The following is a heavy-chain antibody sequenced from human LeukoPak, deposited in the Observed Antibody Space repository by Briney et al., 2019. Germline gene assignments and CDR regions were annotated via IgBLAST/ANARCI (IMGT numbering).Heavy chain of an antibody. Sequence: GVSVKVSCKASGYTFTSYGISWVRQAPGQGLEWMGWISAYNGNTNYAQKLQGRVTMTTDTSTSTAYMELRSLRSDDTAVYYCAKVVVAATPISHWLDPWGQGTLVTVSS. CDR1: GYTFTSYG. J-gene: IGHJ5*02. V-gene: IGHV1-18*01. D-gene: IGHD2-15*01. CDR3: AKVVVAATPISHWLDP. CDR2: ISAYNGNT.